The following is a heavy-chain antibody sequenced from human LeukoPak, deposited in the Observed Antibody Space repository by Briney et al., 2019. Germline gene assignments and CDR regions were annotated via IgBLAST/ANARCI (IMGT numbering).Heavy chain of an antibody. CDR2: IYPGDSDT. J-gene: IGHJ4*02. D-gene: IGHD3-16*02. Sequence: GESLKISCKGSGYSFTSYWIGWVRQMPGKGLEWMGIIYPGDSDTRYSPSFQGQVTISADKSISTAYLQWSSLKASDTAMYYCARHYDYVWGSYRFYYFDYWGQGTLVTVPS. CDR1: GYSFTSYW. V-gene: IGHV5-51*01. CDR3: ARHYDYVWGSYRFYYFDY.